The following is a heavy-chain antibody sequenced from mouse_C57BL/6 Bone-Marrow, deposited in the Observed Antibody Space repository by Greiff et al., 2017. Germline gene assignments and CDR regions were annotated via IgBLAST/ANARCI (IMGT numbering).Heavy chain of an antibody. V-gene: IGHV1-19*01. Sequence: VQLQQSGPVLVKPGASVKMSCKASGYTFTDYYMNWVKQSHGKSLEWIGVINPYNGGTSYNQKFKGKATLTVDKSSSTAYMELNSLTSEDSAVYYCARGGYYGNVDYWGQGTTLTVSS. CDR2: INPYNGGT. J-gene: IGHJ2*01. CDR1: GYTFTDYY. D-gene: IGHD2-1*01. CDR3: ARGGYYGNVDY.